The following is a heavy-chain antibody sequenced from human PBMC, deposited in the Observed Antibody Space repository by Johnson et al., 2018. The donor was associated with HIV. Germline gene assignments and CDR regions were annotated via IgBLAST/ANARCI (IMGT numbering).Heavy chain of an antibody. Sequence: VQLVESGGGLVQPGRSLRLPCTASVFTFGDYAMSWVRHAPGKGLEWVSGINWNGGSTGDADTVKGRFTIPRDNAKNSLDLQMNSLRAEDTALYYCAKGRDRFGGVIVNGAFDIWGQGTMITVSS. CDR3: AKGRDRFGGVIVNGAFDI. D-gene: IGHD3-16*02. V-gene: IGHV3-20*04. CDR2: INWNGGST. CDR1: VFTFGDYA. J-gene: IGHJ3*02.